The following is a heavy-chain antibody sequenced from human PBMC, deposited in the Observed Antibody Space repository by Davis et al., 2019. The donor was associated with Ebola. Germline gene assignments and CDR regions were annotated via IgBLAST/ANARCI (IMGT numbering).Heavy chain of an antibody. CDR1: GYTFTSYG. CDR2: ISAYNGNT. Sequence: ASVKVSCKASGYTFTSYGLSWVRQAPGQGLEWMGWISAYNGNTNYAQKLQGRVTMTTDTSTSTAYMELRSLRSDDTAVYYCARGYCSGGSCYSGDYWGQGTLVTVSS. CDR3: ARGYCSGGSCYSGDY. J-gene: IGHJ4*02. D-gene: IGHD2-15*01. V-gene: IGHV1-18*01.